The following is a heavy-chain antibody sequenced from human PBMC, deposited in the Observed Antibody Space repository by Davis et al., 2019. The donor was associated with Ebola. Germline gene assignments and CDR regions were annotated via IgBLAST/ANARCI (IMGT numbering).Heavy chain of an antibody. CDR2: ISAYNGNT. CDR1: GYIFTSYV. J-gene: IGHJ4*02. CDR3: ARGDDILTDYYKGFDY. V-gene: IGHV1-18*01. Sequence: AASVKVSCKASGYIFTSYVISWVRQAPGQGPEWMGWISAYNGNTNFVQKFQGRVTMTTDTSTRTAYMELRSLRSDDTAVYYCARGDDILTDYYKGFDYWGQGSLVTVSS. D-gene: IGHD3-9*01.